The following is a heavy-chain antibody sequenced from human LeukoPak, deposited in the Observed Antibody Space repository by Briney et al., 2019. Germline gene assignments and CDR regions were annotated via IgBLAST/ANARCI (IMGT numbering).Heavy chain of an antibody. CDR2: MNPNSGNT. D-gene: IGHD2-15*01. CDR3: ARGYCSGGSCYSSYMDV. J-gene: IGHJ6*03. V-gene: IGHV1-8*01. Sequence: ASVKVSCKASGYTFTSSDINWVRQATGQGLEWMGWMNPNSGNTGYAQKFQGRVTMTRNTSISTAYMELSSLRSEDAAVYYCARGYCSGGSCYSSYMDVWGKGTTVTVSS. CDR1: GYTFTSSD.